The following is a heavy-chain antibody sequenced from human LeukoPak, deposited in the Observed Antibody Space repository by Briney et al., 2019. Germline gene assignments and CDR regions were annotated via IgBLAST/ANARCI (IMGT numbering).Heavy chain of an antibody. CDR3: ARVVLGYDFWSGYWANDYYYGMDV. V-gene: IGHV1-18*01. Sequence: ASVKVSCKASGYTFTSYGISWVRQAPGQGLEWMGWISAYNGNTNYARKLQGRVTMTTDTSTSTAYMELRSLRSDDTAVYYCARVVLGYDFWSGYWANDYYYGMDVWGQGTTVTVSS. J-gene: IGHJ6*02. CDR2: ISAYNGNT. CDR1: GYTFTSYG. D-gene: IGHD3-3*01.